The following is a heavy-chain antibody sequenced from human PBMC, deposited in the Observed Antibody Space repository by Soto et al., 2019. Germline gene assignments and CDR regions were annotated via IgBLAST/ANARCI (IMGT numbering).Heavy chain of an antibody. D-gene: IGHD6-13*01. CDR2: ISGSGGNT. J-gene: IGHJ3*02. CDR1: GFTFSSCV. Sequence: EVQLLESGGGLVQPGGSLRLSCDASGFTFSSCVMSWVRQAPGKGLEWVSAISGSGGNTYFADSVKGRFTISRDNSKNTLYLQMNSLRVDDTALYYCTSRLTAGGTGPGVFDIWGQGTMVTVSS. CDR3: TSRLTAGGTGPGVFDI. V-gene: IGHV3-23*01.